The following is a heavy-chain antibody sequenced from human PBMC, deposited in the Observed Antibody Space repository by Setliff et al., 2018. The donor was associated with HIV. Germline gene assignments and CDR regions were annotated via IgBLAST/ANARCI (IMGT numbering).Heavy chain of an antibody. CDR3: ARDWHGSGSYYPSYSYGMDV. Sequence: ASVKVSCKASGYTFTGYYMHWVRQAPGQGLEWMGWINPNSGGTTYAQKFQGRVTMTRDTSISTAYMEVSRLRSDDTAVYYCARDWHGSGSYYPSYSYGMDVWGQGTTVTVSS. CDR1: GYTFTGYY. J-gene: IGHJ6*02. CDR2: INPNSGGT. V-gene: IGHV1-2*02. D-gene: IGHD3-10*01.